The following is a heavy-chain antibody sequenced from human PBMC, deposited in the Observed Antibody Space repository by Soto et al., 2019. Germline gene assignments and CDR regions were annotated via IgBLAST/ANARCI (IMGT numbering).Heavy chain of an antibody. CDR3: ARHSYSGSYFDY. J-gene: IGHJ4*02. D-gene: IGHD1-26*01. CDR1: GGSISSGGYS. CDR2: IYHSGST. Sequence: SETLSLTCAVSGGSISSGGYSWSWIRQPPGKGLEWIGYIYHSGSTYYNPSLKSRVTISVDRSKNQFSLKLSSVTAADTAVYYCARHSYSGSYFDYWGKGILVTVAS. V-gene: IGHV4-30-2*01.